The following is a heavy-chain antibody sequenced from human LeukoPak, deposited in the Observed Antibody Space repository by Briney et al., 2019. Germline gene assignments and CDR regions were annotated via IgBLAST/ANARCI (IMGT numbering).Heavy chain of an antibody. D-gene: IGHD6-13*01. V-gene: IGHV1-2*02. CDR2: INPNSGGT. J-gene: IGHJ6*03. CDR3: ARAVGSSWSRYYYYYYMDV. Sequence: ASVKVSCKASGYTFTGYYMHWVRQAPGQGLEWMGWINPNSGGTNYAQKFQGRVTMTRDTSISTAYMELSRLRSDDTAVYYCARAVGSSWSRYYYYYYMDVWGKGTTVTVSS. CDR1: GYTFTGYY.